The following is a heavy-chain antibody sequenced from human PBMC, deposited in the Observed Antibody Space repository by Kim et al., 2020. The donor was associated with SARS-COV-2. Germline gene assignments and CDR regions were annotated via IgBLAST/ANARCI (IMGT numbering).Heavy chain of an antibody. V-gene: IGHV1-24*01. CDR3: ATESFFGVVFYALYY. CDR1: GYTLTELS. CDR2: FDPQYGET. D-gene: IGHD3-3*01. Sequence: ASVKVSCKVSGYTLTELSMHWVRQTPGKGLEWMGSFDPQYGETIYAQKFQGRLTMTEDTSTDTAYLELSSLRSEDTAVYYCATESFFGVVFYALYYWGQGTLVTVSS. J-gene: IGHJ4*02.